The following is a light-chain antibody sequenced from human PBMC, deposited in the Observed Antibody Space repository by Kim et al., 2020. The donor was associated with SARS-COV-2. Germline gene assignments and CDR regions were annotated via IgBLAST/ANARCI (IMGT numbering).Light chain of an antibody. J-gene: IGKJ1*01. Sequence: ASVGDTVPSTCRASQRISNYLAWYHQTPGKVPKLLIYASSALQSGVPSRFSGSVSGTDFTLTISSLQPEDVATYYCQKYSSAPWTFGQGTKVDIK. V-gene: IGKV1-27*01. CDR3: QKYSSAPWT. CDR2: ASS. CDR1: QRISNY.